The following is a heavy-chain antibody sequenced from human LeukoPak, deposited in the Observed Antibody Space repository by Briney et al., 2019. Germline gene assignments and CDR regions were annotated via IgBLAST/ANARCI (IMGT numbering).Heavy chain of an antibody. D-gene: IGHD2-15*01. J-gene: IGHJ4*02. V-gene: IGHV3-21*04. CDR1: GFTFSSYS. Sequence: GGSLRLSCAASGFTFSSYSMNWVRQAPGKGLEWVSSISSSSSYIYYADSVKGRFTISRDNAKNTLYLQMNSLRAEDTAVYYCAKDRRYCSGGSCYWVYWGQGTLVTVSS. CDR2: ISSSSSYI. CDR3: AKDRRYCSGGSCYWVY.